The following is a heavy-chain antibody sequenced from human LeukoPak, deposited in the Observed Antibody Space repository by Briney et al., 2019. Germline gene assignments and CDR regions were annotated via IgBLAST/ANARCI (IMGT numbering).Heavy chain of an antibody. J-gene: IGHJ4*02. CDR3: AKGNTMYTAYNFDY. CDR2: ISSSTSYI. D-gene: IGHD3-10*02. CDR1: GFTFSSYS. Sequence: KSGGSLRLSCAASGFTFSSYSMNWIRQAPGKGLEWVSSISSSTSYIYYADSVKGRFTISKDNSKKGRFTISRDNSKNTLYLQMNSLRAEDTAVYYCAKGNTMYTAYNFDYWGQGTLVTVSS. V-gene: IGHV3-21*04.